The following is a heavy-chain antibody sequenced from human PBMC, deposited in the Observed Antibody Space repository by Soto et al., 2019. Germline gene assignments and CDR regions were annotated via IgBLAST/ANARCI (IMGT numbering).Heavy chain of an antibody. CDR3: ARRSAHYYDSSDYDY. CDR2: ISAYNGNT. J-gene: IGHJ4*02. V-gene: IGHV1-18*01. Sequence: APVKVSCKASGYTFTSYGISWVRQAPGQGLEWMGWISAYNGNTNYAQKLQGRVTMTTDTSTSTAYMELRSLRSDDTAVYYCARRSAHYYDSSDYDYWGQGTLVTVSS. D-gene: IGHD3-22*01. CDR1: GYTFTSYG.